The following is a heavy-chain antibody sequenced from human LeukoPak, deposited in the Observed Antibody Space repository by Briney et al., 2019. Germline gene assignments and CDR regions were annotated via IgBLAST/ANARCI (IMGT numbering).Heavy chain of an antibody. Sequence: ASVKVSCKASGYSFTSYAMHWVRQAPGQGLEWMGIINPSGGSTSYAQRFQGRVAMTRDTSTTTVYMEVNSLTSEDTAVYFCARDGPTAAPFDYWGQGTLVTVSS. J-gene: IGHJ4*02. CDR2: INPSGGST. CDR3: ARDGPTAAPFDY. V-gene: IGHV1-46*01. CDR1: GYSFTSYA. D-gene: IGHD2-2*01.